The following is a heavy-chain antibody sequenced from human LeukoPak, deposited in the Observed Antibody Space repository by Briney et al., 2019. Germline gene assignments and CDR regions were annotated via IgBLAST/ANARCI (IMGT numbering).Heavy chain of an antibody. CDR1: GFTFSTYA. Sequence: GGSLRLSCAASGFTFSTYAMTWVRQAPGKGLEWVSGINNNGDEMYYADSVRGRFTISRDNSNNALYLQMDSLRAEDTAVYYCANWIGSSSRDYWGQGTLVTVSS. D-gene: IGHD6-6*01. V-gene: IGHV3-23*01. CDR3: ANWIGSSSRDY. CDR2: INNNGDEM. J-gene: IGHJ4*02.